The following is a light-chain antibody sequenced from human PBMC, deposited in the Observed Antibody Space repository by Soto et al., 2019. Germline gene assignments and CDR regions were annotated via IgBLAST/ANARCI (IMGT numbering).Light chain of an antibody. CDR1: QSISSW. V-gene: IGKV1-5*01. Sequence: DIQMTQSPSTLSASVGDRVTITCRASQSISSWLAWYQQKPGKAPKLLIYDASSWESGVPSRFSGSGSGTEFILPISSLQPDDFATYYCQQYKSYLCTSGQGNKVEI. J-gene: IGKJ1*01. CDR3: QQYKSYLCT. CDR2: DAS.